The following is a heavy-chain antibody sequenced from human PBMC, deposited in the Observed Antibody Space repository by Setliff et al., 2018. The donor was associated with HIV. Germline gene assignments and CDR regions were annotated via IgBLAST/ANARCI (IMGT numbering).Heavy chain of an antibody. CDR2: FMYTDIHYVNYLN. Sequence: LSLTCAVSGASFVGDNHWSWIRQTPERGLEWIAYFMYTDIHYVNYLNYRNPSLASRLSISVDKSKNQFSLTLSSVTAADTAVYYCARARSDWYNVRPYDCDLWVQGTPVTVSS. V-gene: IGHV4-30-4*01. D-gene: IGHD6-19*01. CDR3: ARARSDWYNVRPYDCDL. J-gene: IGHJ4*02. CDR1: GASFVGDNH.